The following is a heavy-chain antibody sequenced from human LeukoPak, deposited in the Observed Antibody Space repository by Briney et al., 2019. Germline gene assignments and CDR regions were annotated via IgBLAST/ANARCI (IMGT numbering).Heavy chain of an antibody. V-gene: IGHV4-34*01. D-gene: IGHD3-16*02. Sequence: SETLSLTCAVYGGSFSGYYWSWSWIRQPPEKGREWIGEINNSGRTNYNPSLKSRVTISVDTSKNQFSLKLSSVTAADTAVYYCARSLSLWFRPQNDAFDIWGQGTMVTVSS. CDR3: ARSLSLWFRPQNDAFDI. CDR1: GGSFSGYY. CDR2: INNSGRT. J-gene: IGHJ3*02.